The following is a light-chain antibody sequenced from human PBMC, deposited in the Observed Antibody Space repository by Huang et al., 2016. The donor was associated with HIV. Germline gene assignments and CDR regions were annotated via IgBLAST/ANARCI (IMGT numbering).Light chain of an antibody. Sequence: DIQMTQSPSTLSAAIGDRVTITCRASPSVSTRLAWYKQKPGKAPRLLIQEASSLKSGVPSRFSGSGSGTEFTLTISSLQPDNSATYSCQQYNTFTFGPGTKVDI. J-gene: IGKJ3*01. CDR1: PSVSTR. CDR2: EAS. V-gene: IGKV1-5*03. CDR3: QQYNTFT.